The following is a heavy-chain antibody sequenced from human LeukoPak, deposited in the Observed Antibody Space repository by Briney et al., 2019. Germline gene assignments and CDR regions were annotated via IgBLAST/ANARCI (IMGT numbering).Heavy chain of an antibody. CDR3: ATGTYYDFSVDY. D-gene: IGHD3-3*01. CDR2: IYYSGST. V-gene: IGHV4-39*07. Sequence: SETLSLTCTVSGGSISSSSYYWGWIRQPPGKGLEWIGSIYYSGSTYYNPSLKSRVTISVDTSKNQFSLKLSSVTAADTAVYYCATGTYYDFSVDYWGQGTLVTVSS. CDR1: GGSISSSSYY. J-gene: IGHJ4*02.